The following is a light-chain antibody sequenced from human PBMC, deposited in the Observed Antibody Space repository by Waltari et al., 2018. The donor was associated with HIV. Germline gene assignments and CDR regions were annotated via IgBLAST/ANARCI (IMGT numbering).Light chain of an antibody. CDR1: TSHFGGVT. Sequence: QFVLTPPPSASGSPGQRVITPCPGSTSHFGGVTVHWYQPLPGTAPKLLNPTFPWPSGVPDRFSASQSGTSASLAINGLLSEDEGDYFCAAWDDSVKLWVFGGGTKVAVL. CDR3: AAWDDSVKLWV. J-gene: IGLJ3*02. V-gene: IGLV1-44*01. CDR2: TF.